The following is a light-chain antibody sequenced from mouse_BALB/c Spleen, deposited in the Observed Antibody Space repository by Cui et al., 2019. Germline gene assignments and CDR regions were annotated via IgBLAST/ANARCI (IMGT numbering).Light chain of an antibody. CDR3: QQSNSWPLT. CDR1: QSLGTS. J-gene: IGKJ5*01. V-gene: IGKV5-48*01. CDR2: YAS. Sequence: DILLTQSPAILSVSPGERVSFSCRASQSLGTSIHWYQQRTNGSPRLLIKYASESISGIPSRFSGSGSGTDFTLSINSVESEDIADYYCQQSNSWPLTFGAGTKLELK.